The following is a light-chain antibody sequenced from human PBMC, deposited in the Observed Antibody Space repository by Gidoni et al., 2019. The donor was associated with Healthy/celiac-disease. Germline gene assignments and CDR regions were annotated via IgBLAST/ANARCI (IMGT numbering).Light chain of an antibody. CDR2: DVS. CDR3: SSYTSSSTVV. Sequence: QSALPQPAPVPGSPGQSITISCTGTSSDVGGSNYVPWYQQHPGKAPKLMIYDVSNRPSGVSNRFSGSKSGNTASLTISGLQAEDEADYYCSSYTSSSTVVFGGGTKLTVL. V-gene: IGLV2-14*03. CDR1: SSDVGGSNY. J-gene: IGLJ2*01.